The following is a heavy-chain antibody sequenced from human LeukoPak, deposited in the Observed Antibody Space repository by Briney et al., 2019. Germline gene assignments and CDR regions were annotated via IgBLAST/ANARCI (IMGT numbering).Heavy chain of an antibody. CDR1: GGSISSDY. J-gene: IGHJ5*02. CDR2: IYYSGST. V-gene: IGHV4-59*08. Sequence: SETLSLTCTVSGGSISSDYWSWIRQPPGNGLDWIGYIYYSGSTNYTPSLKSRVTISVDTSKNQFSLKLSSVTAADTAVCYCASHPVQLERRSWFDPWGQGTLVTVSS. D-gene: IGHD1-1*01. CDR3: ASHPVQLERRSWFDP.